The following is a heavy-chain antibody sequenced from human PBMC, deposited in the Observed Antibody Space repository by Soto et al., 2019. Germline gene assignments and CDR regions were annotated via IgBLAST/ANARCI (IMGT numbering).Heavy chain of an antibody. CDR1: GYTFTNYG. CDR2: ISAYNGKT. V-gene: IGHV1-18*04. J-gene: IGHJ3*01. D-gene: IGHD1-7*01. CDR3: ARGGWNYGPGPFDL. Sequence: QVQLVQSGTEVKTPGASVKVSCHASGYTFTNYGINWVRQAPGQGLEWMAWISAYNGKTHLAPFVQERVTMTTDTSTRTAYMELTSLRSDDTAVYYCARGGWNYGPGPFDLWGQGTMVTVSS.